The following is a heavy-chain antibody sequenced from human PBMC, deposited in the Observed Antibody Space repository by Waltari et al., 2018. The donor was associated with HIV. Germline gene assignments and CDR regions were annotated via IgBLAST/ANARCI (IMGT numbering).Heavy chain of an antibody. CDR1: GYTLTELS. V-gene: IGHV1-24*01. CDR3: ATGGGIVVVTANDYYYGMDV. D-gene: IGHD2-21*02. CDR2: FDPEDGET. Sequence: QVQLVQSGAEVKKPGASVKVSCKVSGYTLTELSMHWVRQAPGKGPEWMGGFDPEDGETIYAQKFQGRVTMTEDTSTDTAYMELSSLRSEDTAVYYCATGGGIVVVTANDYYYGMDVWGQGTTVTVSS. J-gene: IGHJ6*02.